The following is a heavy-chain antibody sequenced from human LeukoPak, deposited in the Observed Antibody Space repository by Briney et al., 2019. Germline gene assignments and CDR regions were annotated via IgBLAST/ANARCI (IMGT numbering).Heavy chain of an antibody. CDR2: IWFDGSNE. D-gene: IGHD3/OR15-3a*01. CDR1: GFIFSNYG. J-gene: IGHJ4*02. Sequence: GRSLRLSCAASGFIFSNYGMHWVRQAPGKGLEWVAVIWFDGSNEDYADSVKGRFTISRDNSKNTLFLQMSSLRAEDTAVYYCAKVVPFELGFDYWGQGTLVTVSS. V-gene: IGHV3-33*06. CDR3: AKVVPFELGFDY.